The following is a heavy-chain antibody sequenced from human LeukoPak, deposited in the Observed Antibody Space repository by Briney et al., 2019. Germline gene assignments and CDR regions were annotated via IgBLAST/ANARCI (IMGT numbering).Heavy chain of an antibody. V-gene: IGHV1-8*01. J-gene: IGHJ4*02. CDR2: MNPNSGNT. CDR1: GYTFTSYD. D-gene: IGHD3-3*01. CDR3: ARGNYDFWSGYSPFDY. Sequence: GASVKVSCKASGYTFTSYDINWVRQATGQGLEWMGWMNPNSGNTGYAQKFQGRVTMTRNTSIGTAYMELSSLRSEDTAVYYCARGNYDFWSGYSPFDYWGQGTLVTVSS.